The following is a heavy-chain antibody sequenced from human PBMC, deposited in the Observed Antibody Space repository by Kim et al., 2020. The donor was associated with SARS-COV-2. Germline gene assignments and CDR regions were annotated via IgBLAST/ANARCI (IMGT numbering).Heavy chain of an antibody. Sequence: SETLSLTCTVSGGSISSSSYYWGWIRQPPGKGLEWIGSIYYSGSTYYNPSLKSRVTISVDTSKNQFSLKLSSVTAADTAVYYCARHRDYYGDYWGQGTLVTVSS. J-gene: IGHJ4*02. V-gene: IGHV4-39*01. CDR3: ARHRDYYGDY. CDR1: GGSISSSSYY. D-gene: IGHD3-10*01. CDR2: IYYSGST.